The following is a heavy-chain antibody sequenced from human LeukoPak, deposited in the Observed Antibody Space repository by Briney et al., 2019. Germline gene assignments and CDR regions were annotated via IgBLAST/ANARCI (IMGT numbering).Heavy chain of an antibody. CDR1: GLTFSIYW. Sequence: PGGSLRLSCAASGLTFSIYWMHWVRQPPGKGLVWVSRINSDGSSTSYADSVKGRFTISRDNAKNTLYLQMNSLRVEDTALYYCARDAPGNTALDYWGQGSLVTVFS. CDR2: INSDGSST. J-gene: IGHJ4*02. V-gene: IGHV3-74*01. CDR3: ARDAPGNTALDY. D-gene: IGHD5-18*01.